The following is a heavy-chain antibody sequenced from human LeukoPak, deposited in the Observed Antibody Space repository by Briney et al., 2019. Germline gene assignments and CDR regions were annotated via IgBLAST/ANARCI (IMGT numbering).Heavy chain of an antibody. D-gene: IGHD2-15*01. CDR1: GYSFTGYW. CDR2: IDPSDSYT. Sequence: GESLKISCKGSGYSFTGYWISWVRQMPGKGLEWMGRIDPSDSYTNYSPSFQGRVTISADKSISTAYLQWSSLRASDTAMYYCAVEVAATGGMDVWGQGTTVTVSS. V-gene: IGHV5-10-1*01. J-gene: IGHJ6*02. CDR3: AVEVAATGGMDV.